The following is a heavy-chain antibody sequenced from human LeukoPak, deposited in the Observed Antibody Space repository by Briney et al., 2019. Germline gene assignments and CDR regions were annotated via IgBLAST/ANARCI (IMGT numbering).Heavy chain of an antibody. CDR3: ASATLWFGESELNAFDI. D-gene: IGHD3-10*01. CDR2: IYYSGST. CDR1: GGSISSGDYY. Sequence: SETLSLTCTVSGGSISSGDYYWSWIRQPPGKGLEWIGYIYYSGSTYYNPSLKSRVTISVDTSKNQFSLKLSSVTAAGTAVYYCASATLWFGESELNAFDIWGQGTMVTVSS. V-gene: IGHV4-30-4*08. J-gene: IGHJ3*02.